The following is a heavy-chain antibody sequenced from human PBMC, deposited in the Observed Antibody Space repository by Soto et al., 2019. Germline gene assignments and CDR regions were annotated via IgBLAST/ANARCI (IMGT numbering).Heavy chain of an antibody. Sequence: GGSMRLSYAASGITFNTYWMYRIRQAPGKGLVWFSRINSDGSSTSYADSVKGRFTISRDNAKNSLYLQMNSLRAEDTAVYYCARAGYSGYDDYGMDVWGQGT. D-gene: IGHD5-12*01. CDR2: INSDGSST. J-gene: IGHJ6*02. CDR1: GITFNTYW. CDR3: ARAGYSGYDDYGMDV. V-gene: IGHV3-74*01.